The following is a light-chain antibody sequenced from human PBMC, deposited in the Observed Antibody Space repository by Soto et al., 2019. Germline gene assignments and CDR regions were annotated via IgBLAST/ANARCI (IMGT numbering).Light chain of an antibody. Sequence: QSVLTQPPSASGTPGQRVTISCSGSSSNIGTNTVIWYQQLPGAASKLLIYSDNQRPSGVPDRFSGSKSGTSASLAISALQSEDEADYYCAAWDVSLVVFGGGTMLTVL. CDR1: SSNIGTNT. J-gene: IGLJ2*01. CDR2: SDN. CDR3: AAWDVSLVV. V-gene: IGLV1-44*01.